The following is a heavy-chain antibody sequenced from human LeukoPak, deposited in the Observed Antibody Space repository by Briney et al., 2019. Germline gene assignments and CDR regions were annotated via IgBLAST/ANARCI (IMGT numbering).Heavy chain of an antibody. Sequence: PSETLSLTCTVSGGSISSYYWSWIRQPPGKGLEWIGYMYYRGNTNYDPSLKSRVTISIDTPNNQFSLKLGSVTAADTAVYYCATGVHGIAAAGDYFDYWGQGTLVTVSS. D-gene: IGHD6-13*01. CDR1: GGSISSYY. V-gene: IGHV4-59*01. CDR3: ATGVHGIAAAGDYFDY. J-gene: IGHJ4*02. CDR2: MYYRGNT.